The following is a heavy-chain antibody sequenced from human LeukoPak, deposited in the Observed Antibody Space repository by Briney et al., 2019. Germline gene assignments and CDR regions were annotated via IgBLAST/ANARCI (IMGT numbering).Heavy chain of an antibody. CDR2: ISPGGGTT. D-gene: IGHD5-24*01. Sequence: GGSLRLSCAVSGFAFGSEAMSWVRQSPARGLEWVASISPGGGTTYYADYVKGRFTISRDNSKNSLFVQMNSLRAEDTAVYFCASDIDDYNNLPPLFQRWGQGTLVTVSS. CDR3: ASDIDDYNNLPPLFQR. CDR1: GFAFGSEA. J-gene: IGHJ1*01. V-gene: IGHV3-23*01.